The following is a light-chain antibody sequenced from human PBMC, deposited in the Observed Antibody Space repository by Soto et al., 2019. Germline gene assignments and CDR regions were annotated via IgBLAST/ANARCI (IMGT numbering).Light chain of an antibody. J-gene: IGKJ2*01. Sequence: IQLTQSPSSLSASVGDRVTITCRASQGISSYFAWYQQKPGKAPKVLIHAASTLQNGVPPRFSGSGSGTDFTLTISSLQPEDFATYYCQQLNAYPYTFGQGTQLEIK. CDR2: AAS. V-gene: IGKV1-9*01. CDR1: QGISSY. CDR3: QQLNAYPYT.